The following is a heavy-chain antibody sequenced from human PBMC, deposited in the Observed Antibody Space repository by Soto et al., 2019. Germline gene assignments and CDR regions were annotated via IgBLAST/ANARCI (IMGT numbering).Heavy chain of an antibody. CDR2: IWYDGSNK. CDR1: GFTFSSYG. J-gene: IGHJ3*02. V-gene: IGHV3-33*01. Sequence: QPGGSLRLSCAASGFTFSSYGMHWVRQAPGKGLEWVAVIWYDGSNKYYADSVKGRFTISRDNSKNTLYLQMNSLRAEDTAVYYCARDPLGYCSSTSCDDDAFDIWGQGTMVTVSS. CDR3: ARDPLGYCSSTSCDDDAFDI. D-gene: IGHD2-2*01.